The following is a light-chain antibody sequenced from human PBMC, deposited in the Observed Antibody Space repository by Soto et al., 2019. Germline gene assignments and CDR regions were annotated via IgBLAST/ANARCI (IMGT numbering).Light chain of an antibody. J-gene: IGLJ1*01. Sequence: QSVLSQPPSASGTPGQRVTISCSGSSSNIGRNYIYWYQQLPGTAPKLLIYGNTQRPSGVPDRFSGSKSGTSVSLAISGLRSEAEADYYCAAWDDSLRGYVFGTGTKVTVL. CDR1: SSNIGRNY. V-gene: IGLV1-47*02. CDR2: GNT. CDR3: AAWDDSLRGYV.